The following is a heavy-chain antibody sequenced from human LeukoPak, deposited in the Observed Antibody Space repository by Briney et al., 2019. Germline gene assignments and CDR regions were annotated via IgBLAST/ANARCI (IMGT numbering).Heavy chain of an antibody. CDR1: GGSISSSSFY. CDR3: ARHEGDGDHFDY. CDR2: IYYSGNT. D-gene: IGHD2-21*02. J-gene: IGHJ4*02. V-gene: IGHV4-39*01. Sequence: SETLSLTCTVSGGSISSSSFYWGWIRQPPGKGLEWIGSIYYSGNTYYNPSLKSRVTISVDTSKNQFSLRLNSMTTADTAVYFCARHEGDGDHFDYWGQGTLVTVSS.